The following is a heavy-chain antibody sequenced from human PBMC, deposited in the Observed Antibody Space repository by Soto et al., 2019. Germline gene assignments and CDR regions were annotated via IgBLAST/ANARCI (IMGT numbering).Heavy chain of an antibody. Sequence: EVQLVESGGALVQPGGSLRLSCAASGFTFSNYAIHWVRQAPGKGLEYVSAISSNGVSTYYANSVKGRFTISRDNSQNTLYLQMGSLRTEDMAVYYCARKGSATTASNWYFDLWGRGTLVTVSS. CDR2: ISSNGVST. CDR1: GFTFSNYA. CDR3: ARKGSATTASNWYFDL. J-gene: IGHJ2*01. D-gene: IGHD2-15*01. V-gene: IGHV3-64*01.